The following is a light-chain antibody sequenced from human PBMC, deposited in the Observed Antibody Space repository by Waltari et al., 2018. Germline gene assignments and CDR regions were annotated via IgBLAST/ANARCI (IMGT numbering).Light chain of an antibody. V-gene: IGKV1-39*01. CDR3: QQSYSNPPWT. Sequence: EIQMTQSPSSLSVSIGDRVIITCRASETVNSDLNWFQQKAGKAPSLLIYGATTLESGVPSRFSGSGSGTEFTLTISSLQPEDFATYICQQSYSNPPWTFGQGTKVEVK. CDR2: GAT. CDR1: ETVNSD. J-gene: IGKJ1*01.